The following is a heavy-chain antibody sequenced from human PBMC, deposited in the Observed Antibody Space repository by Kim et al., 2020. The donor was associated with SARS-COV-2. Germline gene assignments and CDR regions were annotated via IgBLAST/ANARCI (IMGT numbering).Heavy chain of an antibody. CDR3: ARQKRGGMVVAAPQHFDY. CDR1: GGSISSSYYY. J-gene: IGHJ4*02. D-gene: IGHD2-15*01. V-gene: IGHV4-39*01. Sequence: SQTLSLTCTVSGGSISSSYYYWGWIRQPPGKGLEWIGSIFYSGSTYYNPSLKSRVTISVDTSKNQFSLKLSSVTAAVTAVYYCARQKRGGMVVAAPQHFDYWGQGTLVTVSS. CDR2: IFYSGST.